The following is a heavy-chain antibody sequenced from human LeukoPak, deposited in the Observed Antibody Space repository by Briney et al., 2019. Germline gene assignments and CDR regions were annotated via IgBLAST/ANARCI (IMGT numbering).Heavy chain of an antibody. J-gene: IGHJ4*02. CDR2: INHSGST. CDR3: ASHYYDSSGYYYFDY. D-gene: IGHD3-22*01. CDR1: GGPFSGYY. Sequence: SETLSLTCAVYGGPFSGYYWSWIRQPPGKGLEWIGEINHSGSTNYNPSLKSRVTISVDTSKNQFSLKLSSVTAADTAVYYCASHYYDSSGYYYFDYWGQGTLVTVSS. V-gene: IGHV4-34*01.